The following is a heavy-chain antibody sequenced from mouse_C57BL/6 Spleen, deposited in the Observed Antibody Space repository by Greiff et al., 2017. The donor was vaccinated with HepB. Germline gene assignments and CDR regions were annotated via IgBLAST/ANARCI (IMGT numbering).Heavy chain of an antibody. CDR3: ARWGYGSSYY. CDR1: GYAFSSSW. J-gene: IGHJ2*01. CDR2: SYPGDGDT. Sequence: VQLQQSGPELVKPGASVKISCKASGYAFSSSWMNWVKQRPGKGLEWIGRSYPGDGDTNYNGKCKGKATLTADKSSSTAYMQLSSLTAGDSAVYFCARWGYGSSYYWGQSTTLTVSS. D-gene: IGHD1-1*01. V-gene: IGHV1-82*01.